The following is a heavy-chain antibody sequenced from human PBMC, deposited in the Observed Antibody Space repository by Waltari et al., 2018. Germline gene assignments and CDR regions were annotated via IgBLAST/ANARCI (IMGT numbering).Heavy chain of an antibody. D-gene: IGHD3-16*01. J-gene: IGHJ4*02. V-gene: IGHV3-23*01. CDR3: AKDSAHRFTSLFDY. CDR1: GFTSSSYA. CDR2: IGGRCGST. Sequence: EVQLLESGGGLVQPGGSLRLSCAASGFTSSSYAMSWVRPAPGKGLEWVSAIGGRCGSTYSADSVKGRFTISRDNSKNTLYLQMNSLRAEDTAVYYCAKDSAHRFTSLFDYWGQGTLVTVSS.